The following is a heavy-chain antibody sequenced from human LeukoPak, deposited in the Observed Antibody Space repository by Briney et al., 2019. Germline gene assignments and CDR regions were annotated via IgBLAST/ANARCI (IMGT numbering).Heavy chain of an antibody. D-gene: IGHD3-16*01. CDR2: IIPIFGTA. J-gene: IGHJ4*02. V-gene: IGHV1-69*05. CDR3: ARAGYYDYVWPFY. Sequence: ASVKVSCKASGGTFSSYAISWVRQAPGQGLEWMGGIIPIFGTANYAQKFQGRVTITTDESTSTAYIELSSLRSEDTAVYYCARAGYYDYVWPFYWGQGTLVTVSS. CDR1: GGTFSSYA.